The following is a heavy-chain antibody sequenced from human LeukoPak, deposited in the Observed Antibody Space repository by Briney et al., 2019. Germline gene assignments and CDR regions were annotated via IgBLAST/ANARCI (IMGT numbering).Heavy chain of an antibody. CDR3: VKSREASIWYSLGDY. V-gene: IGHV3-53*01. D-gene: IGHD2-21*02. CDR2: IYSGGST. J-gene: IGHJ4*02. Sequence: GGSLRLSCAASEFTFSSYYMSWVRQAPGKGLECISVIYSGGSTDYADSVKGRFTILRDNSKNTVFLEMNTLRADDTALYHCVKSREASIWYSLGDYWGQGSLVTVS. CDR1: EFTFSSYY.